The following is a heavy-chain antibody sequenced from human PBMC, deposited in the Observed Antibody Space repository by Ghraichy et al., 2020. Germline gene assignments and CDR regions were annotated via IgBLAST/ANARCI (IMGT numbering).Heavy chain of an antibody. J-gene: IGHJ3*02. Sequence: GGSLRLSCAASGFTFNTYSMNWVRQAPGKGLEWVSSIGLVSSHISYADSVKGRFTISRDSAQNSLYLQMDSLRAEDTAVYYCARPQFSDTWYHNFAFDIWGQGTMVTVSS. D-gene: IGHD6-13*01. CDR3: ARPQFSDTWYHNFAFDI. CDR2: IGLVSSHI. V-gene: IGHV3-21*06. CDR1: GFTFNTYS.